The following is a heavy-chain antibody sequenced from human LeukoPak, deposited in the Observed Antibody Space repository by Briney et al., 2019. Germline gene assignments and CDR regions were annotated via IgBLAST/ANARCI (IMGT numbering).Heavy chain of an antibody. CDR3: ARDHPGIGY. V-gene: IGHV3-30-3*01. Sequence: GGSLRLSSAASGFTFSSYAMHWVRQAPGKGLEWVAVISYDGSNKYYADSVKGRFTISRDNSKNTLYLQMNSLRAEDTAVYYCARDHPGIGYWGQGTLVTVSS. CDR2: ISYDGSNK. D-gene: IGHD3-10*01. CDR1: GFTFSSYA. J-gene: IGHJ4*02.